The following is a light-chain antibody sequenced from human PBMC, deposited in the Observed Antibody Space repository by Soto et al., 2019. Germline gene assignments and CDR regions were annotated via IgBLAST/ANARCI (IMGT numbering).Light chain of an antibody. J-gene: IGKJ2*01. V-gene: IGKV3-20*01. CDR1: QSVSSSY. CDR2: DAS. CDR3: QQYGDSPYT. Sequence: EIVMTQSPATLSVSPGEGATLSCRASQSVSSSYLAWYQQKPGQAPRLLIYDASSRPGGIPDRFIGSGSGTDFTLTISRLEPEDFAVYYCQQYGDSPYTFGQGTKVDIK.